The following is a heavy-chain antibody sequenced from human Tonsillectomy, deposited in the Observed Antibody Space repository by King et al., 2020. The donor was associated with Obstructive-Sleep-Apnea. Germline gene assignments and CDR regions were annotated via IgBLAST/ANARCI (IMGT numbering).Heavy chain of an antibody. CDR3: ATPSGRATGTTSVVGFDI. CDR2: IYPGDSDT. J-gene: IGHJ3*02. V-gene: IGHV5-51*01. D-gene: IGHD1-7*01. CDR1: GDSFTNYW. Sequence: VQLVESGAEVKKPGESLKISCKGSGDSFTNYWIAWVRQMPGKGLEWMGIIYPGDSDTRYSPSFQGQVTISADKSISTAYLQWSSLKASDTAMYYCATPSGRATGTTSVVGFDIWGLGTMVTVSS.